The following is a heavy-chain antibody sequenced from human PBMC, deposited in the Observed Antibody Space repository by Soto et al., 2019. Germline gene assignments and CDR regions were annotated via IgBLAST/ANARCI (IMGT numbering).Heavy chain of an antibody. CDR3: ARRVTPIAAAGTFFDY. Sequence: SETLCLTCTVSGGSISSYYWSWIRKTTGKGLEWIGYIYYSGSTNYNPSLKSRVTISVDTSKNQFSLKLSSVTAADTAVYYCARRVTPIAAAGTFFDYWGQGTLVTVSS. CDR2: IYYSGST. V-gene: IGHV4-59*08. CDR1: GGSISSYY. D-gene: IGHD6-13*01. J-gene: IGHJ4*02.